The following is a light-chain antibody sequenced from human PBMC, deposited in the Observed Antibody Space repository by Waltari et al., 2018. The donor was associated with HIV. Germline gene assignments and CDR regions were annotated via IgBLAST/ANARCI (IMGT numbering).Light chain of an antibody. Sequence: QSALTQPASMSGSPGQSITISCTGTNSDVGGYKAVSWYQQHPGRAPQLLIFDVDERPSGVSTRFAGSKSGNTASLTITGLQAEDEADYYCCSYTSLSTVFFAGGTKLTVL. CDR3: CSYTSLSTVF. J-gene: IGLJ2*01. V-gene: IGLV2-14*03. CDR1: NSDVGGYKA. CDR2: DVD.